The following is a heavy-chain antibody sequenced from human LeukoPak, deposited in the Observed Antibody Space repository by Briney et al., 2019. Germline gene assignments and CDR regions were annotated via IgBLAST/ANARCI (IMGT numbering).Heavy chain of an antibody. D-gene: IGHD3-9*01. CDR2: IYYSGST. J-gene: IGHJ4*02. CDR1: GGSISSYY. Sequence: SETLSLTCTVSGGSISSYYWSWIRQPPGKGLEWIGYIYYSGSTNYNPSLRSRVTISVDTSKNQFSLKLSSVTAADTAVYYCARVRVIDWGSSYFDYWGQGNLVTVSS. CDR3: ARVRVIDWGSSYFDY. V-gene: IGHV4-59*01.